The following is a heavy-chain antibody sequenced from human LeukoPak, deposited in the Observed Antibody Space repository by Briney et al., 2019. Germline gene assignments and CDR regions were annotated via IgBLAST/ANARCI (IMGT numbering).Heavy chain of an antibody. D-gene: IGHD3-22*01. CDR2: INPSGGGT. V-gene: IGHV1-46*01. Sequence: ASVKVSCKASGYSFTSSYMHWVRQAPGQGLEWMGVINPSGGGTTYEQRFQGRVTMTTDTSTSTVYMELSSLRSEDTAVYYCARVVASYESSGDPVFDYWGQGTLVTVSS. CDR1: GYSFTSSY. J-gene: IGHJ4*02. CDR3: ARVVASYESSGDPVFDY.